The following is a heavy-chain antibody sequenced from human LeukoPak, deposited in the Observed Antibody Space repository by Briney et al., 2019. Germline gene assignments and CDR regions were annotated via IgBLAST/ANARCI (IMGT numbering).Heavy chain of an antibody. CDR2: INHSGST. CDR3: ARSLYASSNNWFDP. CDR1: GGSFSGYY. J-gene: IGHJ5*02. V-gene: IGHV4-34*01. D-gene: IGHD6-19*01. Sequence: SETLSLTCAVYGGSFSGYYWSWIRQPPEKGLEWIGEINHSGSTNYNPSLKSRVTISVDTSKNQFSLKLSSVTAADTAVYYCARSLYASSNNWFDPWGQGTLVTVSS.